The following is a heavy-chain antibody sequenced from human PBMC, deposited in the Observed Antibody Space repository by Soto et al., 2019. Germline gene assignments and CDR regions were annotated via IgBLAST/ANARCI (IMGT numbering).Heavy chain of an antibody. Sequence: GGSLRLSCAVSGYTFSSFDMSWVRQAPGKGLEWVSTISGSGSGTNYADSVKGRFTISRDISTYTVYLQMNGLRAEDTAVYYCAHRTGFDYWGQGALVTVSS. CDR2: ISGSGSGT. J-gene: IGHJ4*02. CDR3: AHRTGFDY. CDR1: GYTFSSFD. V-gene: IGHV3-23*01.